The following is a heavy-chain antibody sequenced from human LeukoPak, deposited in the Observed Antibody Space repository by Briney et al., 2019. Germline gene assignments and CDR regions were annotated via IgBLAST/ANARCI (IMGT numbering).Heavy chain of an antibody. D-gene: IGHD4-17*01. CDR3: AKAETYGIRTTFDY. J-gene: IGHJ4*02. CDR2: ISSSSSYI. CDR1: GFTFSSYS. V-gene: IGHV3-21*01. Sequence: GGSLRLSCAASGFTFSSYSMNWVRQAPGKGLKWVSSISSSSSYIYYADSVKGRFTISRDKSKNTLYLQMNSLRVEDMAVYYCAKAETYGIRTTFDYWGQGTLVTVSS.